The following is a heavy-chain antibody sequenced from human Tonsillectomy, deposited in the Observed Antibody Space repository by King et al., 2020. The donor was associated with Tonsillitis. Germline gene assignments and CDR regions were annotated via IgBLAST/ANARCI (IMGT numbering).Heavy chain of an antibody. V-gene: IGHV1-2*06. J-gene: IGHJ5*02. Sequence: QVQLVESGAEVKKPGASVKVSCQASGYSFTDYSIHWIRQAPGQGLEWMGRINPDSGGADYALRFEDRVTMTSDMSIRSAYLELSRLKSDDTAVYFCARDTGGWRAFDDWGQGTLVTVSS. CDR3: ARDTGGWRAFDD. CDR1: GYSFTDYS. CDR2: INPDSGGA. D-gene: IGHD6-19*01.